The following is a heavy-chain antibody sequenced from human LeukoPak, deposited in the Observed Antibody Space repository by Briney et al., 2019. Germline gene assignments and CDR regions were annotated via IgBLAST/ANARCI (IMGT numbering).Heavy chain of an antibody. J-gene: IGHJ4*02. D-gene: IGHD5-18*01. CDR3: AKDLTARLSLADY. CDR2: ISWNSGSI. V-gene: IGHV3-9*01. CDR1: GFTFDDYA. Sequence: GGSLRLSCAASGFTFDDYAMHWVRQAPGKGLEWVSGISWNSGSIGYADSVKGRFTISRDNAKNSLYLQMNSLRAEDTALYYCAKDLTARLSLADYWGREPWSPSPQ.